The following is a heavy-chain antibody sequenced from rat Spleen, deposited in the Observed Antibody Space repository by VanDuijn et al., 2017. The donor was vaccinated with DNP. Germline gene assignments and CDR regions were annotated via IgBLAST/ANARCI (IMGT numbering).Heavy chain of an antibody. Sequence: EVQLQESGPGLLKPSQSLSLTCSVTGYSITRNYWGWIRKLPGNKMEWIGHISYSGTTNYNPSLKSRISITRDTSKNQFFLHLHSVTTEDTATFYCARWRIGPHYFDYWGQGVMVTVSS. V-gene: IGHV3-1*01. CDR2: ISYSGTT. CDR1: GYSITRNY. J-gene: IGHJ2*01. CDR3: ARWRIGPHYFDY. D-gene: IGHD1-11*01.